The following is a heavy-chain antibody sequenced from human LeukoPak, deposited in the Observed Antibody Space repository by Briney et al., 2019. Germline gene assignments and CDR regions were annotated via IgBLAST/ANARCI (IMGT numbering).Heavy chain of an antibody. D-gene: IGHD6-13*01. CDR2: IYYSGST. V-gene: IGHV4-59*08. CDR3: ARRSSSWYSKIDS. Sequence: PSETLSLTCTVSGGSTSSYYWSWIRQPPGKGLEWIGYIYYSGSTNYNPSLKSRVTISEDTSKNQFSLKLSSVTAADTAVYYCARRSSSWYSKIDSWGQGTLVTVSS. J-gene: IGHJ4*02. CDR1: GGSTSSYY.